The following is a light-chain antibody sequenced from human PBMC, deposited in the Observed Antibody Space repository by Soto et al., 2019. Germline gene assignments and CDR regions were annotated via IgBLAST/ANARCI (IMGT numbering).Light chain of an antibody. J-gene: IGKJ1*01. CDR2: AAS. Sequence: EIVLTQSPDTLSLFPGERATLSCRASQSVSSTYLAWYQQKPGQAPRPLISAASSRATGTPDRFSGSGSGTHFTLTISRLEPEDFAVYYCQQYGSSRRTFGQGTKVDIK. V-gene: IGKV3-20*01. CDR3: QQYGSSRRT. CDR1: QSVSSTY.